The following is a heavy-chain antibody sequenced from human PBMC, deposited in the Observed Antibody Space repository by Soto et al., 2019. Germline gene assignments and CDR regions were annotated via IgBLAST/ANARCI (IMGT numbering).Heavy chain of an antibody. V-gene: IGHV3-21*01. J-gene: IGHJ6*03. Sequence: PGGSLRLSCAASGFTFSSYSMNWVRQAPGKGLETVSSISSMSSYISYAESCKGRSTTTRDNGKSSLYRQMNSLRAEDPAVYYCAALYYPTVWGKGTTVTVS. CDR1: GFTFSSYS. D-gene: IGHD3-10*01. CDR2: ISSMSSYI. CDR3: AALYYPTV.